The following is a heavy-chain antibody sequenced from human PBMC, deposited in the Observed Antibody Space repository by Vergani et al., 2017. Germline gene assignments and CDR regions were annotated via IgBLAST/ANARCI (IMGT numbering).Heavy chain of an antibody. CDR3: ARDLRLLYNRFDP. CDR1: GFPFNQYG. V-gene: IGHV3-33*01. J-gene: IGHJ5*02. Sequence: QVQLVESGGGVVQPGRSRRLSWAASGFPFNQYGMHWVGQAPGKGLEWVAVTWYDGNNKQYADSVKGRFTISRDNSKSTMDLQMNSLRDEDTCVYYCARDLRLLYNRFDPWGQGTLVTVSS. D-gene: IGHD1-14*01. CDR2: TWYDGNNK.